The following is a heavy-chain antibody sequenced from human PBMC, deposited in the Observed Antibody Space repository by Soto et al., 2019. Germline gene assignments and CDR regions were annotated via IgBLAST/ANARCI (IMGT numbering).Heavy chain of an antibody. J-gene: IGHJ4*02. CDR3: AKDQASGQGSFDS. CDR1: GFTFNIYG. V-gene: IGHV3-30*18. Sequence: VKLVESGGGVVQPGGSLRRSCAASGFTFNIYGMHWVRQAPDKGLEWVALISYDGSNQYYADSVKGRFTISRDNSKNTLCLQMNSLRADDTAVYYCAKDQASGQGSFDSWGQGTLVTVSS. CDR2: ISYDGSNQ.